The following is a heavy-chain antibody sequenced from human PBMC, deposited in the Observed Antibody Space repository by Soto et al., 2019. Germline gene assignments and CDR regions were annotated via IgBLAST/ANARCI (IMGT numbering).Heavy chain of an antibody. D-gene: IGHD3-22*01. CDR2: INHSGST. CDR1: GGSFSGYY. J-gene: IGHJ5*02. CDR3: AGYYYDSSANRGPNWFDP. V-gene: IGHV4-34*01. Sequence: QVQLQQWGAGLLKPSETLSLTCAVSGGSFSGYYWSWIRQPPGEGLEWIGEINHSGSTNYTPSLKSRITMSVDTSKTQFSLKLTSVTAADTAVYYCAGYYYDSSANRGPNWFDPWGQGTLVTVSS.